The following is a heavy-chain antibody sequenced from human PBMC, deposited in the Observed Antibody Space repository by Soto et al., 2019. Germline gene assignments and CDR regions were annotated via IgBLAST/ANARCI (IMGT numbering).Heavy chain of an antibody. CDR2: IYYRGST. Sequence: QVQLQESGPGLVKPSQTLSLTCTVSGGSISSGGYYWSWIRQHPGKGLEWIGYIYYRGSTYYNPSLKSRVTISVYTSKNQFSLKLRSVTAAHTAVYYCARAAVTTPWFDPWCQGTLVTVSS. V-gene: IGHV4-31*03. CDR1: GGSISSGGYY. CDR3: ARAAVTTPWFDP. J-gene: IGHJ5*02. D-gene: IGHD4-4*01.